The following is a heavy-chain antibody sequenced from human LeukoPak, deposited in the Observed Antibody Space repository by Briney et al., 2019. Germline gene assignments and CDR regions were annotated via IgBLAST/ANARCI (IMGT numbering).Heavy chain of an antibody. J-gene: IGHJ4*02. CDR1: GFIFRTYW. V-gene: IGHV5-10-1*01. CDR3: ARRERYRSSFPLDF. D-gene: IGHD6-13*01. Sequence: GESLKISCQTSGFIFRTYWIAWVRQMPGKGLEWMGIVDPTDPDVAYSPSFQGHVTMSTDTSISTVYLQWSSLEASDTAVYYCARRERYRSSFPLDFWGQGTLVTVSS. CDR2: VDPTDPDV.